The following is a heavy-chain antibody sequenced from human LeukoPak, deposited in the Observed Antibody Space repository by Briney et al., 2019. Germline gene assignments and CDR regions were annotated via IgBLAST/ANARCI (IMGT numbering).Heavy chain of an antibody. CDR1: GGSISSYY. D-gene: IGHD3-10*01. CDR2: IYYSGST. V-gene: IGHV4-59*08. J-gene: IGHJ5*02. CDR3: ARHSNYGSGSYYRYWFDP. Sequence: SETLSLTCTVSGGSISSYYWSWIRQPPGKGLEWIGYIYYSGSTNYNPSLRSRVTISVDTSKNQFSLKLSSVTAADTAVYYCARHSNYGSGSYYRYWFDPWGQGTLVTVSS.